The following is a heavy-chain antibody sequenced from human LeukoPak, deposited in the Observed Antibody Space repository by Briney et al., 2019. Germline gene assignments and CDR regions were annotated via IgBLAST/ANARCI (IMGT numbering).Heavy chain of an antibody. V-gene: IGHV4-4*07. CDR3: ARSSRVAGGHYYFDY. CDR1: GGSISNYY. Sequence: PSETLSLTCTVSGGSISNYYWSWIRQPAGKGLEWIGRIYTGGGTNYNPSLKSRVTMSVSKNHFSLKLSSVTAADTVVYHCARSSRVAGGHYYFDYWGQGTLVTVSS. D-gene: IGHD6-13*01. CDR2: IYTGGGT. J-gene: IGHJ4*02.